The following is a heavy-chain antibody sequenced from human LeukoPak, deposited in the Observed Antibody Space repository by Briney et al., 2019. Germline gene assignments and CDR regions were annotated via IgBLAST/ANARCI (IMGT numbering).Heavy chain of an antibody. CDR3: VVSGGDYYDSSGFKKGGDY. J-gene: IGHJ4*02. Sequence: SVKVSCKASGGTFSSYAISWVRQAPGQGLEWMGRIIPIFGTANYAQKFQGRVTITTDESTSTAYMELSSLRSEDTAVYYCVVSGGDYYDSSGFKKGGDYWGQGTLVTVSS. V-gene: IGHV1-69*05. CDR1: GGTFSSYA. D-gene: IGHD3-22*01. CDR2: IIPIFGTA.